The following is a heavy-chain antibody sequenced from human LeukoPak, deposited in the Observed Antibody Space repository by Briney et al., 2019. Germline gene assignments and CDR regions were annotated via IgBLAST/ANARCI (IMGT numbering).Heavy chain of an antibody. D-gene: IGHD1-14*01. Sequence: GGSLRLSCAASGFTFTSYGMHWVRQAPGKGLDWVAVISYDGSNKYYADSVKGRFTTSRDSSKNTLFLRMNSLRAEDTAVYYCAKGNLDAYYYYYMDVWGKGTTVTVSS. J-gene: IGHJ6*03. CDR2: ISYDGSNK. V-gene: IGHV3-33*06. CDR1: GFTFTSYG. CDR3: AKGNLDAYYYYYMDV.